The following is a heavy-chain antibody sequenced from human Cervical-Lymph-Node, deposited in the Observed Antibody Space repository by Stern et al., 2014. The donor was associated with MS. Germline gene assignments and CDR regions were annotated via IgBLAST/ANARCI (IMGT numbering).Heavy chain of an antibody. CDR3: ARGSLYFAS. D-gene: IGHD3-16*01. Sequence: EVQLVESGGGLVEPGGSLRLSCEASGFIFGSYNMNWVRQAPGKVLEWVSLISGSSTYKHYADSLKGRFTISRDNAKNSLYLQMNSLRAEDTAVYYCARGSLYFASWGQGTLVTVSS. CDR1: GFIFGSYN. CDR2: ISGSSTYK. V-gene: IGHV3-21*01. J-gene: IGHJ4*02.